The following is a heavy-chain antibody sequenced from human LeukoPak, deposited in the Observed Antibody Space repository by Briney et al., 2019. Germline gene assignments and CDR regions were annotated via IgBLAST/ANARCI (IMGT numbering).Heavy chain of an antibody. CDR1: GYTLTELS. CDR3: ATAHITIFGVVGGYYFDY. Sequence: ASVKVSCKVSGYTLTELSMHWVRQAPGKGLECMGGFDPEDGETIYAQKFQGRVTMTEDTSTDTAYMELSSLRSEDAAVYYCATAHITIFGVVGGYYFDYWGQGTLVTVSS. J-gene: IGHJ4*02. V-gene: IGHV1-24*01. D-gene: IGHD3-3*01. CDR2: FDPEDGET.